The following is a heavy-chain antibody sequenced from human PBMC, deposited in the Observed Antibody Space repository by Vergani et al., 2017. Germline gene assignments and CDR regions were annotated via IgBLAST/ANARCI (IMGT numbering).Heavy chain of an antibody. Sequence: QVQLVQSGSELKKPGASVKVSCKASGYTFTSYAMNWVRQAPGQGLEWMGWINTNTGNPTYAQGFTGRFVFSLDTSVSTAYLQISSLKAEDTAVYYCARDIVVVPAAIPDAFDIWGQGTMVTVSS. CDR2: INTNTGNP. V-gene: IGHV7-4-1*02. D-gene: IGHD2-2*01. J-gene: IGHJ3*02. CDR1: GYTFTSYA. CDR3: ARDIVVVPAAIPDAFDI.